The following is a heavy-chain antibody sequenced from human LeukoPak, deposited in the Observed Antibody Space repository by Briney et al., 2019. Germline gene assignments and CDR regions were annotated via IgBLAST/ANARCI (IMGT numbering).Heavy chain of an antibody. J-gene: IGHJ6*02. Sequence: GASVKVSCKASGGTFSSYAISWVRQAPGQGLEWMGGIIPIFGTANYAQKFQGRVTITADESTSTAYMELSSLRSEDTAVYYCARDPYYDILTGYYNSDGMDVWGQGTTVTVSS. CDR3: ARDPYYDILTGYYNSDGMDV. D-gene: IGHD3-9*01. CDR1: GGTFSSYA. V-gene: IGHV1-69*13. CDR2: IIPIFGTA.